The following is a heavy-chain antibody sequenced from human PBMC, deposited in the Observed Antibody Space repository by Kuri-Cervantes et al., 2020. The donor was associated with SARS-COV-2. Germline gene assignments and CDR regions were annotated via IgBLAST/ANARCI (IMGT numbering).Heavy chain of an antibody. CDR2: IYYSGST. J-gene: IGHJ4*02. Sequence: ESLKISCTVSGGSISSYYWSWIRQPPGKGLEWIGYIYYSGSTNYNPSLKSRVTISVDTSKNQFSLKLSSVTAADTAVYYCARRGAHDRRSSGIQLWSVYYFDYWGQGTLVTVSS. D-gene: IGHD5-18*01. CDR1: GGSISSYY. V-gene: IGHV4-59*08. CDR3: ARRGAHDRRSSGIQLWSVYYFDY.